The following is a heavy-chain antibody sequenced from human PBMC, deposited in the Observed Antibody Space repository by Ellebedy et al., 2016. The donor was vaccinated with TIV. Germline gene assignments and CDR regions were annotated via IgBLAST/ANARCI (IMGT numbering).Heavy chain of an antibody. V-gene: IGHV2-5*02. D-gene: IGHD3-16*01. J-gene: IGHJ4*02. CDR2: IYWDGNE. CDR1: GFSLSTSGVG. CDR3: AQTDNLWGSSPY. Sequence: SGPTLVKPTQTLTLTCTFSGFSLSTSGVGVGWIRQPPGKALEWLALIYWDGNERYSPSLRSRLTITKDTSKIQVVLTMANMDPVDTATYYCAQTDNLWGSSPYWGQGTLVTVSS.